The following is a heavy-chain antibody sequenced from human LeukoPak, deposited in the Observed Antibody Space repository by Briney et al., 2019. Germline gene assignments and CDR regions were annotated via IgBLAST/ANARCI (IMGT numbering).Heavy chain of an antibody. Sequence: AASVKVSCKASGCTFTSYYIHWLRQAPGQGFEWMGWSDPNSGATKYEHFQGRVTMTRDTSISTAYMELSRLRSDDTAVYYCARGNYYDNNGYSPELRYWGQGTLVTVSS. CDR1: GCTFTSYY. J-gene: IGHJ4*02. CDR2: SDPNSGAT. CDR3: ARGNYYDNNGYSPELRY. V-gene: IGHV1-2*02. D-gene: IGHD3-22*01.